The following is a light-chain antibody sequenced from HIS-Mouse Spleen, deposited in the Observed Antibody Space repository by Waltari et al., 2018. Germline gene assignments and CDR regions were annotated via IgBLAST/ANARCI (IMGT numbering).Light chain of an antibody. CDR1: SLRSYY. CDR2: GKN. J-gene: IGLJ1*01. Sequence: SSELTQDPAVSVALGQTVRITCQGDSLRSYYANWYQQKPGQAPVLVIYGKNNRPSGIPDRFSGSSSGNTASLTITGAQAEDEADYYCNSRDSSGNSYVFGTGTKVTVL. V-gene: IGLV3-19*01. CDR3: NSRDSSGNSYV.